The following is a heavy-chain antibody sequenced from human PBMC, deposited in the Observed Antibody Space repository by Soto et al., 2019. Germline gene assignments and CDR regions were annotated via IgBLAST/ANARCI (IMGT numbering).Heavy chain of an antibody. CDR2: IHYSGTT. D-gene: IGHD3-9*01. V-gene: IGHV4-30-4*01. J-gene: IGHJ4*02. CDR1: GASISSGDSY. CDR3: LDWVCGH. Sequence: SETLSLTCSVSGASISSGDSYWTWIRQPPGKGLEWIGYIHYSGTTYYNPSLKSRVTISVDTSKNQFSLKLSSVTAAERTVQRFLDWVCGHWGQGTPVTVSS.